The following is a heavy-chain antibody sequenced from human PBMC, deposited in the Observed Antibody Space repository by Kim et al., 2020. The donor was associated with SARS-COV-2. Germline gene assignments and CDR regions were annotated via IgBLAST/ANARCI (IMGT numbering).Heavy chain of an antibody. CDR2: VYYSGNT. J-gene: IGHJ4*02. V-gene: IGHV4-39*01. D-gene: IGHD4-4*01. CDR1: GGSTRSPTYY. CDR3: ARVDSNYFDY. Sequence: SETLSLTCFVSGGSTRSPTYYWGWIRQPPGKGLEWIGNVYYSGNTYYNPSLKSRVTISIDTSKNQFSLNLSSVTAADTAVYYCARVDSNYFDYCGQETLV.